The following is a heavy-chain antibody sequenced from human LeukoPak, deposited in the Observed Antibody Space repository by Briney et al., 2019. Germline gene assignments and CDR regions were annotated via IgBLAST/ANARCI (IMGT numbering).Heavy chain of an antibody. J-gene: IGHJ4*02. CDR1: GGSISSSNW. CDR3: ARVHQNDYGDY. CDR2: IYHSGST. V-gene: IGHV4-4*02. Sequence: KSSGTLSLTCAVSGGSISSSNWWSWVRQPPGKGLEWIGEIYHSGSTNYNPSLKSRVTISVDTSKNQFSLKLSSVTAADTAMYYCARVHQNDYGDYWGQGTLVTVSS.